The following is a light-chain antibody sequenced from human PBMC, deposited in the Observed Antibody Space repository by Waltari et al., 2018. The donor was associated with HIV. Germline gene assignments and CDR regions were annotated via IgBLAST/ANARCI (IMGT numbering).Light chain of an antibody. Sequence: QSVLTQPPSASGTPGQRLSIPCSGSSSNIGSHIVSWYPQLPGTAPKLLIYSNNQRPSGVPDRFSGSKSGTSASLAISGLQSEDEADYYCAAWDDSLNAWVFGGGTKLTVL. CDR3: AAWDDSLNAWV. CDR1: SSNIGSHI. V-gene: IGLV1-44*01. CDR2: SNN. J-gene: IGLJ3*02.